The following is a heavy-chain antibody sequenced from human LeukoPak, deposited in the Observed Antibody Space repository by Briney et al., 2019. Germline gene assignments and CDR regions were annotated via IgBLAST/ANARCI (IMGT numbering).Heavy chain of an antibody. J-gene: IGHJ6*02. V-gene: IGHV1-18*01. CDR3: ATVRLGYCSGGSCYSRDYYYGMDV. D-gene: IGHD2-15*01. CDR1: GYTFTSYG. Sequence: ASVKVSCKASGYTFTSYGISWVRQAPGQGLEWMGWISAYNGNTNYAQKLQGRVTMTTDTSTSTAYMELRSLRSDDTAVYYCATVRLGYCSGGSCYSRDYYYGMDVWGQGTTVTVSS. CDR2: ISAYNGNT.